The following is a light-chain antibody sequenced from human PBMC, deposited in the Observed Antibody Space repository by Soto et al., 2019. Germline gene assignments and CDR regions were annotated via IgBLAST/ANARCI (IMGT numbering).Light chain of an antibody. CDR1: SSDVGSYTY. J-gene: IGLJ1*01. CDR3: SSYTSSSTLYV. V-gene: IGLV2-14*01. CDR2: EVN. Sequence: QSALTQPASVSGSPRQSITLSCTGASSDVGSYTYVSWYQQHPGKAPKLMIYEVNNRPSGVSNRFSGSKSGNTASLTISGLQAEDEADYYCSSYTSSSTLYVFGTGTQLTVL.